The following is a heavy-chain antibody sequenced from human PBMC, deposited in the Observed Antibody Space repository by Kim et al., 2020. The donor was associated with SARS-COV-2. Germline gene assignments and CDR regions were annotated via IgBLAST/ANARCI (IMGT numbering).Heavy chain of an antibody. J-gene: IGHJ6*02. D-gene: IGHD6-13*01. V-gene: IGHV3-23*01. Sequence: GGSLRLSCAASGFTFSSYAMSWVRQAPGKGLEWVSAISGSGGSTYYADSVKGRFTISRDNSKNTLYLQMNRLRAEDTAVYYCARTHSISLYGMDVWGQGTTVTVSS. CDR1: GFTFSSYA. CDR2: ISGSGGST. CDR3: ARTHSISLYGMDV.